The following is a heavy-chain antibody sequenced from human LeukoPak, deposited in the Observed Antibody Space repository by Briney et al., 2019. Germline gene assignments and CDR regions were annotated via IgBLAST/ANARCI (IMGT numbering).Heavy chain of an antibody. CDR2: ISYDGSNK. D-gene: IGHD3-3*02. Sequence: GGSLRLSCAASGFTFSSYGMHWVRQAPGKGLEWVAVISYDGSNKYYAVSVKGRFTISRDNSKNTLYLQMNSLRAEDTAVYYCARGRRALDAFDIWGQGTMATVSS. CDR3: ARGRRALDAFDI. V-gene: IGHV3-30*03. CDR1: GFTFSSYG. J-gene: IGHJ3*02.